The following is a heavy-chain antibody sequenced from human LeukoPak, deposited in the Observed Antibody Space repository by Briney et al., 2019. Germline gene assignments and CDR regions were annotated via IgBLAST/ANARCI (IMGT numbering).Heavy chain of an antibody. V-gene: IGHV4-39*01. CDR1: GGSVSSYEYY. Sequence: SETLSLTCTVSGGSVSSYEYYWGWIRQPPGKGLEWIGNTYYTGSTYYNPSLRSRVTMSVDTSKNQSSLKMSSVTAADTAVYYCARLSKGRYFDYIFDHWGQGTVVTVSS. D-gene: IGHD3-9*01. CDR3: ARLSKGRYFDYIFDH. J-gene: IGHJ4*02. CDR2: TYYTGST.